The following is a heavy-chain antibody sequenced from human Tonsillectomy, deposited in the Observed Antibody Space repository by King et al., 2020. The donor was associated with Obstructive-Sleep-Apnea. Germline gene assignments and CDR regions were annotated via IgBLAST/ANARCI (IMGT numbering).Heavy chain of an antibody. J-gene: IGHJ4*02. D-gene: IGHD1-26*01. Sequence: VQLQESGPGLVKPSETLSLICTVSGGSTSSYYWSWIRQPPGKGLEWIGYIYYSGSPNYNPSLKSRVTISVDTSRNQFSLKLSSVTAADTAVYYCARLGGNYEIDYWGQGTLVTVSS. CDR2: IYYSGSP. V-gene: IGHV4-59*08. CDR3: ARLGGNYEIDY. CDR1: GGSTSSYY.